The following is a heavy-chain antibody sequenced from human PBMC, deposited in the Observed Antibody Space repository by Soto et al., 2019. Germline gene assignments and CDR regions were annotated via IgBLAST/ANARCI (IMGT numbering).Heavy chain of an antibody. CDR2: INAGNGNT. D-gene: IGHD2-8*01. Sequence: GASVKVSCKASGYTFTSYAMHWVRQAPGQRLEWMGWINAGNGNTKYSQKFQGRVTITRDTSASTAYMELSSLRSEDTAVYYCARGEKDIVLMVYAIWGEYNWFDPWGQGTLVTVSS. V-gene: IGHV1-3*01. CDR1: GYTFTSYA. CDR3: ARGEKDIVLMVYAIWGEYNWFDP. J-gene: IGHJ5*02.